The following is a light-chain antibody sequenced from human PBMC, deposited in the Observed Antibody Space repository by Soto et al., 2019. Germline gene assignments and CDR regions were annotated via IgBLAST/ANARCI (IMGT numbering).Light chain of an antibody. CDR2: GAS. V-gene: IGKV3-20*01. CDR3: QQYDSSPMT. CDR1: QSVSSSY. Sequence: EIVLTQSPGTLSLSPGERATLSCRASQSVSSSYLAWYQQKPGQGPRLLIYGASSRATGIPDRFSGSGSGTDFTLTISRLEPEDFAVYYCQQYDSSPMTFGQGTKVEIK. J-gene: IGKJ1*01.